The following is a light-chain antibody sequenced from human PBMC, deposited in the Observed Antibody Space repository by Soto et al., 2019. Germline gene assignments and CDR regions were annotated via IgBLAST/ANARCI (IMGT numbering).Light chain of an antibody. CDR3: QQYGDWPPET. Sequence: TQSPATLSVSPGDRATLSCRASQSVSRNLAWYQQKPGQAPRLLIYGASTRATGVPARFSGGGSATEFTLSISSLQSEDVAVYYCQQYGDWPPETFGQGTKLEI. J-gene: IGKJ2*01. V-gene: IGKV3-15*01. CDR2: GAS. CDR1: QSVSRN.